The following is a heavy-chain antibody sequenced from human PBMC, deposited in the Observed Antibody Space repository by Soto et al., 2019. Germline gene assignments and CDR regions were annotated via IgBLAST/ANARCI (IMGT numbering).Heavy chain of an antibody. CDR2: LDPEDGET. CDR3: ATIITIFGVAYWFDP. D-gene: IGHD3-3*01. V-gene: IGHV1-24*01. Sequence: ASVKVSCKVSGYTLTELSMHWVRQAPGKGLEWMGGLDPEDGETIYAQKFQGRVTMTEDTSTDTAYMELSSLRSEDTAVYYCATIITIFGVAYWFDPWGQGTLVTVSS. CDR1: GYTLTELS. J-gene: IGHJ5*02.